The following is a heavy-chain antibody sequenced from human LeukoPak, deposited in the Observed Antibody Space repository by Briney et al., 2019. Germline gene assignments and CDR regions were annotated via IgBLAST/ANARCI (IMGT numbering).Heavy chain of an antibody. CDR2: IYTSGGT. CDR3: ARLTRLSTSPDRYYLDY. CDR1: GDSISSYY. J-gene: IGHJ4*02. Sequence: PSETLSLTCTVSGDSISSYYWCWIRQPPGKGLEWIGYIYTSGGTNYIPSLKGRVTISIDTSKNQFSLKLSSMTAADSAVYYCARLTRLSTSPDRYYLDYWGQGTLVTVSS. V-gene: IGHV4-4*09. D-gene: IGHD6-6*01.